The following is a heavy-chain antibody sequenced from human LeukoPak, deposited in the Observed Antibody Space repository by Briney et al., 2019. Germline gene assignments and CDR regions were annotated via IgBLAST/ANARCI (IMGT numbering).Heavy chain of an antibody. D-gene: IGHD3-10*01. J-gene: IGHJ4*02. CDR3: ATLTVRGVINI. Sequence: WGSLRLSCAASGFTFSNTWMNWVRQAPGKGLEWVGRIQSKTDGGTTEYAAPVKGRFTISRDDSKTTLYLQMNSLKTEDTAVYYCATLTVRGVINIWGRGTLVTVSS. CDR2: IQSKTDGGTT. V-gene: IGHV3-15*01. CDR1: GFTFSNTW.